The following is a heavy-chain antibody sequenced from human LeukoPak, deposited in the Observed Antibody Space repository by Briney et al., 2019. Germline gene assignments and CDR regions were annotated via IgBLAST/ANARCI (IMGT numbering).Heavy chain of an antibody. CDR3: AREYTNTYYFDY. D-gene: IGHD2-2*02. CDR2: INSNDGDT. V-gene: IGHV1-46*01. CDR1: GYTFTRYL. J-gene: IGHJ4*02. Sequence: APVKVSCKTSGYTFTRYLIHWVRQAPGQGLEWMGIINSNDGDTRNAQKFQGRVTMTRDTSTSTVYMELNSLRSEDTAVYYCAREYTNTYYFDYWGQGTPVTVSS.